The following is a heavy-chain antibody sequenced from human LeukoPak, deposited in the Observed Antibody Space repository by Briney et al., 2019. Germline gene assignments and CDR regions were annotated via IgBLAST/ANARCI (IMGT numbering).Heavy chain of an antibody. CDR1: GFTFSSYA. V-gene: IGHV3-23*01. Sequence: PGGSLRLSCAASGFTFSSYAMSWVRQAPGKGLEWVLAISGSGGSTYYADSVKGRFTISRDNSKNTLYLQMNSLRAEDTAVYYCAKDKLLWFGEPHRFDPWGQGTLVTVSS. D-gene: IGHD3-10*01. CDR3: AKDKLLWFGEPHRFDP. CDR2: ISGSGGST. J-gene: IGHJ5*02.